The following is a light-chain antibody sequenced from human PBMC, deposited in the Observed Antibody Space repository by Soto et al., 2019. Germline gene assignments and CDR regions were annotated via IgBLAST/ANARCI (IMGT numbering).Light chain of an antibody. Sequence: QSALTQPASVSGSAGQSITISCSGTMRDVGAYNLVSWYQQHPGTAPKLIIYEGRNRPSGISSRFSGSRSGNTASLPISGLQPEDEGDDYCSAYTARSTLVFGGGTKLTVL. CDR1: MRDVGAYNL. CDR3: SAYTARSTLV. V-gene: IGLV2-14*01. J-gene: IGLJ3*02. CDR2: EGR.